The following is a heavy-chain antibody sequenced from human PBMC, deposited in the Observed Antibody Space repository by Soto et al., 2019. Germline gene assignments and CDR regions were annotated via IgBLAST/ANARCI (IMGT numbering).Heavy chain of an antibody. D-gene: IGHD1-26*01. Sequence: GGSLRLSCAASGFTFSRYAVHWVRQARGKGLEWVAVISYDGSNRYYADSVKGRFTISRDNSKNTLYLQMNSLRAEDTAVYYCARVLGTYSRVGTFDYWGQGTLVTVSS. CDR1: GFTFSRYA. J-gene: IGHJ4*02. CDR3: ARVLGTYSRVGTFDY. CDR2: ISYDGSNR. V-gene: IGHV3-30-3*01.